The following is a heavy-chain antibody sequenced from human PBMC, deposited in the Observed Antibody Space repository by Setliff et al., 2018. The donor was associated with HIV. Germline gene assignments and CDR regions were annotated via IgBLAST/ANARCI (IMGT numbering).Heavy chain of an antibody. CDR1: GFTFSGYW. Sequence: GGSLRLSCAASGFTFSGYWMSWVRQAPGKGLEWVANIKQDGSVKFYVDSVKGRFTISRDNAKNSLYLQMNSLRAEDTAVYYCVRLPQDVRSSIDFWGQGTLVTVSS. CDR2: IKQDGSVK. J-gene: IGHJ4*02. D-gene: IGHD6-6*01. V-gene: IGHV3-7*01. CDR3: VRLPQDVRSSIDF.